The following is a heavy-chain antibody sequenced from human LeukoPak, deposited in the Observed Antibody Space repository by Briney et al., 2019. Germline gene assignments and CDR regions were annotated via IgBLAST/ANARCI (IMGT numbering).Heavy chain of an antibody. J-gene: IGHJ3*01. CDR2: ISSSSSYI. Sequence: AGGSLRLSCAASGFIFRGYAMNWVRQAPGKGLEWVSSISSSSSYIYYADSVKGRFTISRDNAKNSLYLQMNSLRAEDTAVYYCARDPCGSTSCYTGAFDFWGQGTMVTVSS. V-gene: IGHV3-21*01. CDR1: GFIFRGYA. D-gene: IGHD2-2*02. CDR3: ARDPCGSTSCYTGAFDF.